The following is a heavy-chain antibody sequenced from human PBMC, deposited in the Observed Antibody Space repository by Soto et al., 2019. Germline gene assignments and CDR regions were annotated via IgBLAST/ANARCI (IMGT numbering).Heavy chain of an antibody. D-gene: IGHD6-19*01. V-gene: IGHV4-34*01. CDR1: AGSFSGYY. Sequence: SSETLSLTCAVYAGSFSGYYRSWLRQPPGKGLEWIGEVNHSGVTNYNPSLKSRVTISVDTSKNQFSLKLTSVTAADTAVYYCARGAVTGTPPLGYWGQGTLVTV. CDR2: VNHSGVT. CDR3: ARGAVTGTPPLGY. J-gene: IGHJ4*02.